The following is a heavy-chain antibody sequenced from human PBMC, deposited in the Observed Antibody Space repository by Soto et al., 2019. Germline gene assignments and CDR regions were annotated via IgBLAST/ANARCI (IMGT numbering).Heavy chain of an antibody. V-gene: IGHV1-18*01. CDR2: ISAYNGNT. CDR3: ARDLRGDWNDEFDY. CDR1: GYTFTSYG. Sequence: ASVKVSCKASGYTFTSYGISWVRQAPGQGLEWMGWISAYNGNTNYAQKLQGRVTMTTDTSTSTAYMELRSLRSDDTAVYYCARDLRGDWNDEFDYWGQGTLVTVSS. D-gene: IGHD1-1*01. J-gene: IGHJ4*02.